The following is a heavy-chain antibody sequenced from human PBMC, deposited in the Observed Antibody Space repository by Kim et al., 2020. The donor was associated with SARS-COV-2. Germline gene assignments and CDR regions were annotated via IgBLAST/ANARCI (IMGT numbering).Heavy chain of an antibody. CDR1: GFTFSSYG. D-gene: IGHD1-1*01. CDR2: IWYDGSNK. V-gene: IGHV3-33*01. Sequence: GGSLRLSCAASGFTFSSYGMHWVRQAPGKGLEWVAVIWYDGSNKYYADSVKGRFTISRDNSKNTLYLQMNSLRAEDTAVYYCASSIQGAGTTTHPAVAFDIWGQGTMVTVSS. CDR3: ASSIQGAGTTTHPAVAFDI. J-gene: IGHJ3*02.